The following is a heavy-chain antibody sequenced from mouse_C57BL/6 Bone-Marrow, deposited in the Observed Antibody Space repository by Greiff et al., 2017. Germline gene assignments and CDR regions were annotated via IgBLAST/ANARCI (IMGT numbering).Heavy chain of an antibody. CDR2: INPSTGGT. D-gene: IGHD1-1*01. J-gene: IGHJ3*01. V-gene: IGHV1-42*01. CDR3: ARIYGGFAY. CDR1: GYSFTGYY. Sequence: EVQLQQSGPELVKPGASVKISCKASGYSFTGYYMNWVKQSPEKSLEWIGEINPSTGGTTYNQKFKAKATLTVDKSSSTAYMQLKSLTSEDSAVYYCARIYGGFAYWGQGTLVTVSA.